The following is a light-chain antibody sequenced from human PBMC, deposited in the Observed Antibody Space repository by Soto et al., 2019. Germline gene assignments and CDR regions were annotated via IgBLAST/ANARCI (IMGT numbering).Light chain of an antibody. J-gene: IGKJ2*01. CDR1: QSVSSSY. CDR3: QQYGSSPYT. CDR2: GPS. Sequence: EIVLTQSPGTLSLSPGERATLSCRASQSVSSSYLAWYQQKPGQAPRLLIYGPSSRATGIPDRFSGSGSETDFTLTISRLEPDDFAEYYCQQYGSSPYTFGQGTKLEIK. V-gene: IGKV3-20*01.